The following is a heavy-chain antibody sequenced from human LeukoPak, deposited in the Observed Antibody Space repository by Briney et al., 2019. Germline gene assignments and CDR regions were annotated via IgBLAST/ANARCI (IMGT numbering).Heavy chain of an antibody. Sequence: SQTLSLTCALSGDSVSSNSAAWNWIRQSPSRGLEWLGRTYYRSKWYNDYAVSVKSRITINPDTSKNQFSLQLNSVTPEDTAVYYCARDLGYCSGGSCDYFDYWGQGTLVTVSS. CDR3: ARDLGYCSGGSCDYFDY. CDR2: TYYRSKWYN. CDR1: GDSVSSNSAA. V-gene: IGHV6-1*01. J-gene: IGHJ4*02. D-gene: IGHD2-15*01.